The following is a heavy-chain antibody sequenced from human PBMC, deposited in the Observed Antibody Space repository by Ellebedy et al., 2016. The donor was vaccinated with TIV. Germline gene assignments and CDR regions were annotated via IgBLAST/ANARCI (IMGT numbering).Heavy chain of an antibody. D-gene: IGHD6-13*01. CDR2: IIPIFGTA. CDR3: ARGLRIAAAGTPLYYFDY. J-gene: IGHJ4*02. V-gene: IGHV1-69*13. CDR1: GGTFSSYA. Sequence: ASVKVSCKASGGTFSSYAISWVRQAPGQGLEWMGGIIPIFGTANYAQKFQGRVTITADESTSTAYMELSSLRSEDTAVYYCARGLRIAAAGTPLYYFDYWGQGTLVTVSS.